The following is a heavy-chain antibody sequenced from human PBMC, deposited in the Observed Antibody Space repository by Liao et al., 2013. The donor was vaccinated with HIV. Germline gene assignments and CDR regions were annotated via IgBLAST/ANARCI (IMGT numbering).Heavy chain of an antibody. J-gene: IGHJ4*02. D-gene: IGHD2-2*01. CDR3: ARGSFKDIVVVPAAIFDY. V-gene: IGHV4-4*07. CDR2: IYTSGST. CDR1: GGSISSYY. Sequence: QVQLQESGPGLVKPSETLSLTCTVSGGSISSYYWSWIRQPAGKGLEWIGRIYTSGSTNYNPSLKSRVTMSVDTSKNQFSLKLSSVTAADTAVYYCARGSFKDIVVVPAAIFDYWGQGTLVTVSS.